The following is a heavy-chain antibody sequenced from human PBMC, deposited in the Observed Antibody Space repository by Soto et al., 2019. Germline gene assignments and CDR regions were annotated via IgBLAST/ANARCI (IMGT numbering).Heavy chain of an antibody. CDR2: ISYDGSNK. CDR1: GFTFSSYG. J-gene: IGHJ6*03. Sequence: GGSLRLSCAASGFTFSSYGMHWVRQAPGKGLEWVAVISYDGSNKYYADSVKGRFTISRDNSKNTLYLQMNSLRAEDTAVYYCAKDPRKRSSPTHYYYYYMDVWGKGTTVTVSS. V-gene: IGHV3-30*18. CDR3: AKDPRKRSSPTHYYYYYMDV.